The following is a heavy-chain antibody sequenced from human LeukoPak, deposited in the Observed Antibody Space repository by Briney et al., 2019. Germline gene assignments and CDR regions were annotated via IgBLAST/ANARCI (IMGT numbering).Heavy chain of an antibody. D-gene: IGHD6-19*01. J-gene: IGHJ4*02. CDR1: GGSISSSSYY. CDR2: IYYSGST. Sequence: SETLSLTCTVSGGSISSSSYYWGWIRQPPGKGLEWIGSIYYSGSTYYNPSLKSRVTISVDTSKTQFSLRLSSVTAADTAVYYCASVADTTLDYWGQGTLVTVSS. CDR3: ASVADTTLDY. V-gene: IGHV4-39*07.